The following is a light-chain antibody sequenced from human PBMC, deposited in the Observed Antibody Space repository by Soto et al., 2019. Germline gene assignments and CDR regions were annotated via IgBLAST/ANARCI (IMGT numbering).Light chain of an antibody. V-gene: IGLV1-51*02. CDR3: GTWDSSLRARRV. CDR1: SSNIGNNY. J-gene: IGLJ3*02. Sequence: QSVLTQPPSVSAAPGQKVTISCSGSSSNIGNNYVSWYQQLPGTAPKLLIYENNKRPSGIPDRFSGSKSGTSATLGITGLQTGDEADYYCGTWDSSLRARRVFGGGTQLTVL. CDR2: ENN.